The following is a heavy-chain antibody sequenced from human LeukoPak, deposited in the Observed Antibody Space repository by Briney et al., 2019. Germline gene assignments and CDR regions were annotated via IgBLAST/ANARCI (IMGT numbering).Heavy chain of an antibody. V-gene: IGHV1-2*02. Sequence: GASVKVSCKASGYTFTGYYMHWVRQAPGQGLEWMGWINPNSGGTNYAQKFQGRVTMTRDTSISTAYMELRSLRSDDTAVYYCARDFPISSGHIGYWGQGTLVTVSS. J-gene: IGHJ4*02. CDR1: GYTFTGYY. CDR3: ARDFPISSGHIGY. CDR2: INPNSGGT. D-gene: IGHD3-22*01.